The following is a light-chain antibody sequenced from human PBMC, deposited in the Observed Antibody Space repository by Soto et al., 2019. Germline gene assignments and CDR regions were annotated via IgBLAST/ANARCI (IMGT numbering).Light chain of an antibody. CDR3: QQYNNWWT. V-gene: IGKV3-15*01. J-gene: IGKJ1*01. CDR1: QSVSSS. CDR2: GAS. Sequence: EIVLTQSPATLSVSPGERATLSCRASQSVSSSLAWYQQKPGQAPRLLIYGASTRATGIPARFSGSGSGTEFTLTINSLKSEDFAVYYCQQYNNWWTFGQGTKVDIK.